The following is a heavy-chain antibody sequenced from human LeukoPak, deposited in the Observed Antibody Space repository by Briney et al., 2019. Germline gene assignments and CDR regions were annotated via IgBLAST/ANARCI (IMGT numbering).Heavy chain of an antibody. V-gene: IGHV4-34*01. CDR3: ARGRYSSSWSLGGGYYFDY. CDR2: INHSGST. CDR1: GGSFSGYY. J-gene: IGHJ4*02. D-gene: IGHD6-13*01. Sequence: SETLSLTCAVYGGSFSGYYWSWIRQPPGKGLEWIGEINHSGSTNHNPSLKSRVTISVDTSKNQFSLKLSSVTAADTAVYYCARGRYSSSWSLGGGYYFDYWGQGTLVTVSS.